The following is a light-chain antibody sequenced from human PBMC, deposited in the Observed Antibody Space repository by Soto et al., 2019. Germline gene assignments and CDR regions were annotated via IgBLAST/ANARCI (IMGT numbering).Light chain of an antibody. CDR2: EVI. J-gene: IGLJ1*01. Sequence: QSALTQPPSASGSPGQSVTISCTGTSSDVGGYNYVSWYQQHPGKAPKLMIYEVIKRPSGVPDRFSGSKSGNTASLTVSGLQAEDEADYYCSSYTGGNPSYVFGTGTKLTVL. CDR1: SSDVGGYNY. CDR3: SSYTGGNPSYV. V-gene: IGLV2-8*01.